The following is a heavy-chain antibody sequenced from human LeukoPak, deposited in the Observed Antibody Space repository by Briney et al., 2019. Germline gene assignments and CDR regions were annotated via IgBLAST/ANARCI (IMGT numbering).Heavy chain of an antibody. D-gene: IGHD3-10*01. J-gene: IGHJ4*02. CDR2: ISYDGSNK. CDR1: GFTFSTYA. CDR3: ARTTTPHYYGSGSYALGY. V-gene: IGHV3-30-3*01. Sequence: GGSLSLSCAASGFTFSTYAMHWVRQGPGKGLEWVAVISYDGSNKFYADSVKGRFTISRDNSKNTLYLQMSSLSAEDTAVYYCARTTTPHYYGSGSYALGYWGQGTLVTVPS.